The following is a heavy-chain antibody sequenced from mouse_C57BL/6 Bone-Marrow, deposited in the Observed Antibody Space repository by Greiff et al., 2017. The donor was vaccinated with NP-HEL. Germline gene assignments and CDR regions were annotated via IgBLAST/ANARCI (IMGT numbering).Heavy chain of an antibody. CDR3: ARLRGAMDY. V-gene: IGHV1-50*01. CDR2: IDPSDSYT. CDR1: GYTFTSYW. J-gene: IGHJ4*01. Sequence: QVQLKQSGAELVKPGASVKLSCKASGYTFTSYWMQWVKQRPGQGLEWIGEIDPSDSYTNYNQKFKGKATLTVDTSSSTAYMQLSSLTSEDSAVYYCARLRGAMDYWGQGTSVTVSS.